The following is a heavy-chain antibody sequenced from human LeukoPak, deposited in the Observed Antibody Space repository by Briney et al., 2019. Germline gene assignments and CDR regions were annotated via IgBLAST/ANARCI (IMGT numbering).Heavy chain of an antibody. J-gene: IGHJ4*02. CDR3: VRDSGYGGYDY. V-gene: IGHV3-21*01. Sequence: GGSLRLSCAASGFIFSSYSMNWVRQAPGKGLEWVSSISSSSSDIYYADSVKGRFTISRDNAKNSLYLQMNSLRAEDTAVYYCVRDSGYGGYDYWGQGTLVTVSS. D-gene: IGHD5-12*01. CDR2: ISSSSSDI. CDR1: GFIFSSYS.